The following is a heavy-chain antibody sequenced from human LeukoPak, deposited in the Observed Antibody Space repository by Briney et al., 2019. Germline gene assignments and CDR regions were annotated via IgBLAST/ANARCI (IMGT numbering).Heavy chain of an antibody. Sequence: ASVKVSCKVSGYTLTELSMHWVRQAPGKGLEWMGGFDPEDGETIYAQKFQGRVTMTEDTSTDTAYMELSSLRSEDTAVYYCATDKKTYYYDSSGYRGHAFDIWGQGTMVTVSS. J-gene: IGHJ3*02. V-gene: IGHV1-24*01. D-gene: IGHD3-22*01. CDR3: ATDKKTYYYDSSGYRGHAFDI. CDR1: GYTLTELS. CDR2: FDPEDGET.